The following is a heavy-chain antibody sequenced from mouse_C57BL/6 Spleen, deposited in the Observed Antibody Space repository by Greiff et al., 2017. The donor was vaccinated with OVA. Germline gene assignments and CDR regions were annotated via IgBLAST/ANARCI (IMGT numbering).Heavy chain of an antibody. V-gene: IGHV1-50*01. CDR2: IDPSASYT. Sequence: QVQLQQPGAELVKPGASVKLSCKASGYTFTSYWMQWVKQRPGQGLEWIGEIDPSASYTNYNQKFKGKATLSVDTSSGTAYMPLSSLTSEDSAVSYGARAPPGDYFDYWGQGTTLTVSS. CDR1: GYTFTSYW. CDR3: ARAPPGDYFDY. J-gene: IGHJ2*01.